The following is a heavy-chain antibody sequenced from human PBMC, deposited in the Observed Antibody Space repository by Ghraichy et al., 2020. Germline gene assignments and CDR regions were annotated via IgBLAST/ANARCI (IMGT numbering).Heavy chain of an antibody. J-gene: IGHJ4*02. V-gene: IGHV3-74*01. CDR1: GFTFSDHW. Sequence: GESLRLSCAASGFTFSDHWMHWVRQAPGKGLMWVSRINNDGSSTVYADSVKGRFTISRDNAKNTLNLEMISLGVGDTAVYYCVRGWLGPDMWGQGTLVTVSS. D-gene: IGHD3-10*01. CDR2: INNDGSST. CDR3: VRGWLGPDM.